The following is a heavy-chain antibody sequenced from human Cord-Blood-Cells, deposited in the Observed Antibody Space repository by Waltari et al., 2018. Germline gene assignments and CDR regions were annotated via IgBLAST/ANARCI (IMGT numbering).Heavy chain of an antibody. CDR3: ARWGLRIFGVVRGFDY. D-gene: IGHD3-3*01. CDR1: GGPFSSYA. CDR2: IIPIFGTA. J-gene: IGHJ4*02. Sequence: QVQLVQSGAEVKKPGSSVKVSCKASGGPFSSYAISWVRQAPGQGLEWMGGIIPIFGTANYAQKFQGRVTITADKSTSTAYMELSSLRSEDTAVYYCARWGLRIFGVVRGFDYWGQGTLVTVSS. V-gene: IGHV1-69*06.